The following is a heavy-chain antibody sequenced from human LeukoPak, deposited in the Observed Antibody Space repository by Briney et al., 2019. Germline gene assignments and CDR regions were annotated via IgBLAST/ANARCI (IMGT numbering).Heavy chain of an antibody. CDR3: ARAPYGSGNTLFDY. CDR2: IYYSGST. Sequence: TSETLSLTCTVSGGSISSGGYYWSWIRQHPGKGLEGIGYIYYSGSTYYNPSLKSRVTISVDTSKNQFSLKLSSVTAADTAVYYCARAPYGSGNTLFDYWGQGTLVTASS. CDR1: GGSISSGGYY. J-gene: IGHJ4*02. D-gene: IGHD3-10*01. V-gene: IGHV4-31*03.